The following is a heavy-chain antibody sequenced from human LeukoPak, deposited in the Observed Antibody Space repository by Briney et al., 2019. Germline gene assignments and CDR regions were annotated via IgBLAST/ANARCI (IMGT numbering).Heavy chain of an antibody. D-gene: IGHD1-26*01. V-gene: IGHV4-59*08. CDR3: ARLRGATGYFDY. CDR1: GGSISSYY. J-gene: IGHJ4*02. CDR2: IYYSGST. Sequence: SETLSLTCTVSGGSISSYYCSWIRQPPGKGLEWIGYIYYSGSTNYNPSLKSRVTISVDTSKNQFSLKLSSVTAADTAVYYCARLRGATGYFDYWGQGTLVTVSS.